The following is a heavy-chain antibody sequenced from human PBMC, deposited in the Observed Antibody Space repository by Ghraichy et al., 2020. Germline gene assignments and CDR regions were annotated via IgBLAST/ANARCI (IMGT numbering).Heavy chain of an antibody. CDR3: ARVGRVGPYYYYMDV. CDR2: IYYSGST. J-gene: IGHJ6*03. Sequence: SETLSLTCTVSGGSISSGDYYWSWIRQPPGKGLEWIGYIYYSGSTYYNPSLKSRVTISVDTSKNQFSLKLSSVTAADTAVYYCARVGRVGPYYYYMDVWGKGTTVTVSS. D-gene: IGHD1-26*01. CDR1: GGSISSGDYY. V-gene: IGHV4-30-4*08.